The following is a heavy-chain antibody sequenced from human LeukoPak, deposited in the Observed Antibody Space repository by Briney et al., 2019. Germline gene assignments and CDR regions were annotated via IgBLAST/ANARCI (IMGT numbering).Heavy chain of an antibody. Sequence: GESLKISCKGSGYSFTNYWIGWGRQMPGKGLEWMGTIYPGDSDTRYRPSFQGQVTISADKSISTAYLQWSSLKASDTAMHYCARLGLEAYDKSGYYYLDYWGQGALVTVSS. CDR3: ARLGLEAYDKSGYYYLDY. D-gene: IGHD3-22*01. CDR1: GYSFTNYW. V-gene: IGHV5-51*01. J-gene: IGHJ4*02. CDR2: IYPGDSDT.